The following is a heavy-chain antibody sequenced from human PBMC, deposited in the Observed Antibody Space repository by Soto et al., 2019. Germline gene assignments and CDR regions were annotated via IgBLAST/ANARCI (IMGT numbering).Heavy chain of an antibody. CDR1: GFTFSDSY. Sequence: PGGSLRLSCAASGFTFSDSYMSWIRQAPGKGLEWISYITFSGNTVCYADSLKGRFTISRDNAKNSLYLQMNRLRAEDTAVYYCARVSWREKYGMDVWGQGTTATVSS. CDR3: ARVSWREKYGMDV. V-gene: IGHV3-11*01. CDR2: ITFSGNTV. J-gene: IGHJ6*02.